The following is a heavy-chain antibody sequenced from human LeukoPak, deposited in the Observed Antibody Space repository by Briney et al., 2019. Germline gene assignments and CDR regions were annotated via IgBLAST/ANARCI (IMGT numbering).Heavy chain of an antibody. CDR2: IYHSGTT. CDR3: ARDLRRYYDILTGYYKGDYYYYGMDV. J-gene: IGHJ6*02. CDR1: GGSISSSNW. V-gene: IGHV4-4*02. D-gene: IGHD3-9*01. Sequence: PSETLSLTCAVSGGSISSSNWWSWVRQPPGKGLEWIGEIYHSGTTNYNPSLKSRVTISVDKPKTQFSLKLSSVTAADTAVYYCARDLRRYYDILTGYYKGDYYYYGMDVWGQGTTVTVSS.